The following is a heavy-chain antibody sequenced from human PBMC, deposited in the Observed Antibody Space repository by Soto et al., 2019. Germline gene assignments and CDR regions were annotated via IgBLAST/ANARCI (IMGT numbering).Heavy chain of an antibody. J-gene: IGHJ4*02. V-gene: IGHV3-33*01. D-gene: IGHD3-10*01. CDR3: ARDSASSWFGELCHQGEIDY. Sequence: QVQLVESGGGVVQPGMSLRLSCAASGFTFSSYGMHWVRQAPGKGLEWVAVIWYDGSNKYYADSVKGRFTISRDNSKNTLYLQMNSLRAEDTAVYYCARDSASSWFGELCHQGEIDYWGQGTLVTVSS. CDR2: IWYDGSNK. CDR1: GFTFSSYG.